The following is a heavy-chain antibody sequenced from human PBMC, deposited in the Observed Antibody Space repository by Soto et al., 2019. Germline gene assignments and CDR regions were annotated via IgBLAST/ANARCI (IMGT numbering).Heavy chain of an antibody. CDR1: GYTFTSYD. D-gene: IGHD3-3*01. CDR3: ARGNRVDFWSGSNYGMDV. J-gene: IGHJ6*02. V-gene: IGHV1-8*01. Sequence: GASVKVSCKASGYTFTSYDINWVRQATGQGLEWMGWMSPNSGNTGYAQKFQGRVTMTRNTSISTAYMELSSLRSEDTAVYYCARGNRVDFWSGSNYGMDVWGQGTTVTVSS. CDR2: MSPNSGNT.